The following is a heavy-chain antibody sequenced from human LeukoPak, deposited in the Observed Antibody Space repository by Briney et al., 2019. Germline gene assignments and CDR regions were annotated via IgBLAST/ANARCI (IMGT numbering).Heavy chain of an antibody. CDR2: VSSSSSYI. V-gene: IGHV3-21*01. CDR1: GFTFSTYT. CDR3: ARAWGGPSCSGGNCYSGLGY. Sequence: PGGSLRLSCAASGFTFSTYTMNWVRQAPGKGLEWVSSVSSSSSYIHYADSVEGRFTISRDNAKNSQYLQMNSLRAEDTAVYYCARAWGGPSCSGGNCYSGLGYWGQGTLVTVSS. D-gene: IGHD2-15*01. J-gene: IGHJ4*02.